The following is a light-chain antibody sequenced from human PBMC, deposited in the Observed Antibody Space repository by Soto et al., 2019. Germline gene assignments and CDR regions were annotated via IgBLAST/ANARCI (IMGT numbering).Light chain of an antibody. Sequence: EIVMTQSPATLSVSPGERVTLSCRASQSVSNNLAWYRQKPGQAPRLLIYGATATATGIPARVSGSGSGTEFTLTISSLQSEDFAVYYCQQHNDWPLTFGGGTKVEIK. CDR1: QSVSNN. CDR3: QQHNDWPLT. J-gene: IGKJ4*01. CDR2: GAT. V-gene: IGKV3-15*01.